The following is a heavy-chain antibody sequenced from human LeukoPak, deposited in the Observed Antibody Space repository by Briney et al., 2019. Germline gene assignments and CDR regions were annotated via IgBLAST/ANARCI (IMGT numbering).Heavy chain of an antibody. J-gene: IGHJ3*02. CDR3: ARAYSSSWSPWNSDAFDI. CDR2: INTSGST. V-gene: IGHV4-4*07. Sequence: SETLSLTCTVSGGSISSYYWSWIRQPAGKGLEWIGRINTSGSTNYNPSLKSRVTMSVNTSKNQFSLKLSSVTAADTAVYYCARAYSSSWSPWNSDAFDIWGQGTMVTVSS. CDR1: GGSISSYY. D-gene: IGHD6-13*01.